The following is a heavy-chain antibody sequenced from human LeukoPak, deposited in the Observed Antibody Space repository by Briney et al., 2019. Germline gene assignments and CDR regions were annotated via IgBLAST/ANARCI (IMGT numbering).Heavy chain of an antibody. Sequence: SETLSLTCTVSGGSISSHYWSWIRQPPGKGLEWIGYIYYNGSTNYNPSLKSRVTISLDTSKNQFSLKLRSVTAADTAVYYCARDYRSGSYDFYYYYYMDVWGKGTTVTVSS. CDR2: IYYNGST. D-gene: IGHD1-26*01. J-gene: IGHJ6*03. V-gene: IGHV4-59*11. CDR3: ARDYRSGSYDFYYYYYMDV. CDR1: GGSISSHY.